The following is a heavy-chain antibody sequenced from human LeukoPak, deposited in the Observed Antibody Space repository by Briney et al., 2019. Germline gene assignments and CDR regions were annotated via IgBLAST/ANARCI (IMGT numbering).Heavy chain of an antibody. J-gene: IGHJ4*02. Sequence: SETLSLTCAVYGGSFSGYYWSWIRQPPGKGLEWIGEINHSGSTNYNPSLKGRVTISVDTSKNQFSLKLSSVTAADTAVYYCARRYSTRLCYFDYWGQGTLVTVSS. CDR1: GGSFSGYY. CDR3: ARRYSTRLCYFDY. D-gene: IGHD6-13*01. CDR2: INHSGST. V-gene: IGHV4-34*01.